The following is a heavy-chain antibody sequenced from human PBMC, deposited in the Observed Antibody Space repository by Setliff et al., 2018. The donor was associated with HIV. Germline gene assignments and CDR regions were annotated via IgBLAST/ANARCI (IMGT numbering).Heavy chain of an antibody. CDR3: ASHAKTVDNGLLDH. J-gene: IGHJ4*02. D-gene: IGHD6-19*01. CDR1: GYDFDFYY. CDR2: INPTAGST. Sequence: ASVKVSCKSSGYDFDFYYVHWVRQAPGQGFEWMGVINPTAGSTTYAQRFGGRVTMTRDTSTRTVDMEVSSLRSEDTAVYYCASHAKTVDNGLLDHWGQGTLVTGSS. V-gene: IGHV1-46*02.